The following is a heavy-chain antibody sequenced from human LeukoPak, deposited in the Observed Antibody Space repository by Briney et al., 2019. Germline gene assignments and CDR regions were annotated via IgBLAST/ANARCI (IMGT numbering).Heavy chain of an antibody. CDR2: IYYSGST. Sequence: SETLSLTCTVSGGSISSSSYYWSWLRQPPGKGLEWIGYIYYSGSTNYNPSLKSRVTISVDTSKNQFSLKLSSVTAADTALYYCARAKITAADIDRPFDPWGQGTLVTVSS. D-gene: IGHD6-13*01. V-gene: IGHV4-61*01. CDR3: ARAKITAADIDRPFDP. J-gene: IGHJ5*02. CDR1: GGSISSSSYY.